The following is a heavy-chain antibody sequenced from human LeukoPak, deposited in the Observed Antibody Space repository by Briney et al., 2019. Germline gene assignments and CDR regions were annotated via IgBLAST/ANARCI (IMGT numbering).Heavy chain of an antibody. D-gene: IGHD6-25*01. Sequence: SETLSLTCTVSGGSISSYYWSWIRQPPGKGLEWTGYIYTSGSTNYNPSLKSRVTISVDTSKNQFSLKLSSVTAADTAVYYCARRGFGAAAWFDPWGQGTLVTVSS. J-gene: IGHJ5*02. CDR2: IYTSGST. CDR3: ARRGFGAAAWFDP. V-gene: IGHV4-4*09. CDR1: GGSISSYY.